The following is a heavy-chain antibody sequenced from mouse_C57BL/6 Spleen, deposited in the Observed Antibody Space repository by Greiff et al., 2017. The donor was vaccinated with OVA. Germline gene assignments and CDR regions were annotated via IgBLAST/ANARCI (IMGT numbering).Heavy chain of an antibody. D-gene: IGHD2-3*01. CDR1: GYTFTDYY. Sequence: EVQPQQSGPELVKPGASVKISCKASGYTFTDYYMNWVKQSHGKSLEWIGDINPNNGGTSYNQKFKGKASLTVDKSSSTAYMELRSLTSEDSAVYYCANLDGYPDYWGQGTTLTVSS. CDR3: ANLDGYPDY. J-gene: IGHJ2*01. CDR2: INPNNGGT. V-gene: IGHV1-26*01.